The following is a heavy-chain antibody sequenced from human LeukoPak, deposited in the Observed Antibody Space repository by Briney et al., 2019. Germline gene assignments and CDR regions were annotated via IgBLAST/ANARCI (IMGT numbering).Heavy chain of an antibody. Sequence: GGSLRLSCATSGFTFSSYAMHWVRQAPGKGLEWVALISYDGINQYYADSVKGRFIISRDNSKNTLYLQMNSLRAEDTAVYYCAREGGDYYYYYYMDVWGKGTTVTVSS. V-gene: IGHV3-30*04. D-gene: IGHD4-17*01. CDR2: ISYDGINQ. J-gene: IGHJ6*03. CDR1: GFTFSSYA. CDR3: AREGGDYYYYYYMDV.